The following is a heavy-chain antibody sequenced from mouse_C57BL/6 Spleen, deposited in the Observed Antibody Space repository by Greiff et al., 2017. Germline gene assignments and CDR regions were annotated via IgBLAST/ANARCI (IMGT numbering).Heavy chain of an antibody. V-gene: IGHV2-5*01. CDR1: GFSLTSYG. CDR2: IWRGGST. CDR3: ATPSLYDYAWFAY. J-gene: IGHJ3*01. Sequence: VMLVESGPGLVQPSQSLSITCTVSGFSLTSYGVHWVRQSPGKGLEWLGVIWRGGSTDYNAAFMSRLSITKDNSNSQVFFKMNSLQAADTAISSCATPSLYDYAWFAYWGQGTLVTVSA. D-gene: IGHD2-4*01.